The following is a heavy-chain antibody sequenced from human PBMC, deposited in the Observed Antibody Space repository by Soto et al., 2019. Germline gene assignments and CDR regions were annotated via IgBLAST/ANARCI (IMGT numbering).Heavy chain of an antibody. CDR2: ISGSGGST. D-gene: IGHD3-10*01. CDR3: AKAGIYGVWFGGTGVDY. CDR1: GFTFSSYA. J-gene: IGHJ4*02. Sequence: EVQLLESGGGLVQPGGSLRLSCAASGFTFSSYAMSWVRQAPGKGLEWVSAISGSGGSTYYADSVKGRFTSSRDNSKNTLYLQMNSLRAEDTAVYYCAKAGIYGVWFGGTGVDYWGQGTLVTVSS. V-gene: IGHV3-23*01.